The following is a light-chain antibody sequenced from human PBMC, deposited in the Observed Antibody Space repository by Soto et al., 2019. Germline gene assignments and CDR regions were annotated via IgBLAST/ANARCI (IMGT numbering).Light chain of an antibody. Sequence: DIQMTQFPSTLAASVGDRVTITCRASQNINRWLAWYQQRPGKAPDLLIHKASTLGVGVPSRFSGSASGTEFTLTISSLQPDDFAVYFCLQYNVYPLSFGGGTKVEIK. V-gene: IGKV1-5*03. CDR1: QNINRW. CDR3: LQYNVYPLS. CDR2: KAS. J-gene: IGKJ4*01.